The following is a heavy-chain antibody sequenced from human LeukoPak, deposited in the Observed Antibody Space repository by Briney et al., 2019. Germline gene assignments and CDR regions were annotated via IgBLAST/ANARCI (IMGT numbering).Heavy chain of an antibody. J-gene: IGHJ4*02. V-gene: IGHV3-7*01. Sequence: PGGSLRLSCAASGFTFSSYWMSWVRQAPGKGLEWVANIKQDGSEKYYVDSVKGRFTISRDNAKNSLYLQMNSLRAEDTAVYYCARVQMWLVIYGGFDYWGQGTLVTVSS. CDR1: GFTFSSYW. CDR2: IKQDGSEK. CDR3: ARVQMWLVIYGGFDY. D-gene: IGHD6-19*01.